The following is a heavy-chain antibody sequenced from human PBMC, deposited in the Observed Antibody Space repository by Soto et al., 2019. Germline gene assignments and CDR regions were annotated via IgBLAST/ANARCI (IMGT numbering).Heavy chain of an antibody. CDR1: GFTFDDYA. V-gene: IGHV3-9*01. CDR2: ISWNSGSI. D-gene: IGHD3-3*01. CDR3: AKGRFLEWLSNWFDP. J-gene: IGHJ5*02. Sequence: GGSLRLSCAASGFTFDDYAMHCVRQAPGKGLEWVSGISWNSGSIGYADSVKGRFTISRDNAKNSLYLQMNSLRAEDTALYYCAKGRFLEWLSNWFDPWGQGTLVTVSS.